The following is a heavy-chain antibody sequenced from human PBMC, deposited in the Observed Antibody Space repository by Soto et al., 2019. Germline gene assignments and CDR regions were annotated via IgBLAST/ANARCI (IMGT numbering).Heavy chain of an antibody. Sequence: QVQPVESGGGVVQPGRSLRLSCAASGFTFSSYAMHWVRQAPGKGLEWVAVISYDGSNKYYADSVKGRFTISRDNSKNTLYLQMNSLRAEDTAVYYCARESWWVDYYYGMDVWGQGTTVTVSS. CDR3: ARESWWVDYYYGMDV. J-gene: IGHJ6*02. CDR2: ISYDGSNK. CDR1: GFTFSSYA. V-gene: IGHV3-30-3*01. D-gene: IGHD2-8*02.